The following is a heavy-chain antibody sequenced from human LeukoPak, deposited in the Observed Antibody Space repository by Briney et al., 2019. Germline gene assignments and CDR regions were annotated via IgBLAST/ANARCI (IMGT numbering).Heavy chain of an antibody. J-gene: IGHJ4*02. CDR2: ISYGGSNK. CDR3: AKDVGMIGYCSGGSCYAIDY. Sequence: GGSLILSCAASGFTFSSYGMHWVRQAPGKGLEWVAVISYGGSNKFYADSVKGRFTISRDNSKNTLYLQMNSLRAEDTAVYYCAKDVGMIGYCSGGSCYAIDYWGQGTLVTVSS. D-gene: IGHD2-15*01. V-gene: IGHV3-30*18. CDR1: GFTFSSYG.